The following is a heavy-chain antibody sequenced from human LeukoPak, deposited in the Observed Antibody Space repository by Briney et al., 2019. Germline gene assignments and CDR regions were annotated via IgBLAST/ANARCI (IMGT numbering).Heavy chain of an antibody. J-gene: IGHJ3*02. V-gene: IGHV3-21*01. Sequence: GGSLRLSCAASGFTFSSYTMNWVRQAPGKGLEWVSSITSGGVNTYYADSVKGRFTISRDNAKNSLYLQMNSLRAEDTAVYYCARDGYSSSSGAFDIWGQGTMVTVSS. D-gene: IGHD6-6*01. CDR2: ITSGGVNT. CDR3: ARDGYSSSSGAFDI. CDR1: GFTFSSYT.